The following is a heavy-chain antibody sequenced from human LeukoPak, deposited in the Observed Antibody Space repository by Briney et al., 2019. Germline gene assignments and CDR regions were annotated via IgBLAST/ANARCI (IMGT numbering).Heavy chain of an antibody. CDR2: INTDTGNP. J-gene: IGHJ6*03. D-gene: IGHD1-7*01. CDR3: ARGVWNYRYYYYYMDV. V-gene: IGHV7-4-1*02. CDR1: GYTFTSYA. Sequence: GASVKVSCKASGYTFTSYAMNWVRQAPAQGLEWMGWINTDTGNPTYAQGFTGRFVFSLDTSVSTAYLQISSLKAEDTAVYYCARGVWNYRYYYYYMDVWGKGTTVTVSS.